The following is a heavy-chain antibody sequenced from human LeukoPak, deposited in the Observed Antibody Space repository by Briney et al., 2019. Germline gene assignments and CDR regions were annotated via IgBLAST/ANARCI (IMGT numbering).Heavy chain of an antibody. V-gene: IGHV3-30-3*01. CDR1: GFTFSSYA. Sequence: GGSLRLSCAASGFTFSSYAMHWLRQDPGKGLEWVAVISFDGSNKYYADSVKGRFTISRDNSKNTLYLQMNSLRAEDTAVYYCARDRRAAGYYYYYGMDVWGQGTTVTVSS. D-gene: IGHD6-13*01. CDR3: ARDRRAAGYYYYYGMDV. CDR2: ISFDGSNK. J-gene: IGHJ6*02.